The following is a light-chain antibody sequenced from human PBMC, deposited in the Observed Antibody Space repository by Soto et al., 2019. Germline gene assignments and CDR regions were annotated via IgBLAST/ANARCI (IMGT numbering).Light chain of an antibody. V-gene: IGLV4-60*02. CDR2: LEGRGSY. Sequence: QSVLTQSSSASASLGSSVKLTYTLSSGHSSYIIAWHQQQPGKAPRYLMNLEGRGSYNKGSGVPDRFSGSSSGADRYLTISNLQFEDEADYYCETWDSHTWVFGGGTKLTVL. J-gene: IGLJ3*02. CDR1: SGHSSYI. CDR3: ETWDSHTWV.